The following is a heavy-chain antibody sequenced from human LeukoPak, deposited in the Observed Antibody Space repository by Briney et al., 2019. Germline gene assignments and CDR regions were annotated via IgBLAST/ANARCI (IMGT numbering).Heavy chain of an antibody. D-gene: IGHD6-6*01. CDR3: ARALGEEYSSPAFDY. Sequence: ASVKVSCKASGYTFTSYYMHWVRQAPGQGLEWMGIINPSGGSTSYAQKFQGRVTMTRDMSTSTVYMELSSLGSEDTAVYYCARALGEEYSSPAFDYWGQGTLVTVSS. V-gene: IGHV1-46*01. CDR2: INPSGGST. J-gene: IGHJ4*02. CDR1: GYTFTSYY.